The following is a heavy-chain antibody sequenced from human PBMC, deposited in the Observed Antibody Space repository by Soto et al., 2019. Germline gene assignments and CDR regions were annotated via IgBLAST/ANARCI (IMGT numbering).Heavy chain of an antibody. D-gene: IGHD4-17*01. Sequence: EVQLVESGGGLVKPGGSLRLSCAASGFTFSSYSMNCVRQAPGKGLEWVSSISSSSSYIYYADSVKGRFTISRDNAKNSLYLQMNSLRAEDTAVYYCAREPYGDYDYGMDVWGQGTTVTVSS. CDR1: GFTFSSYS. CDR3: AREPYGDYDYGMDV. V-gene: IGHV3-21*01. CDR2: ISSSSSYI. J-gene: IGHJ6*02.